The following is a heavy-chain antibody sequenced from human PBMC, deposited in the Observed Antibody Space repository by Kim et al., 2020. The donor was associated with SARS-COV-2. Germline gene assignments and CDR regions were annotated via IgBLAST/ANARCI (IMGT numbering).Heavy chain of an antibody. CDR3: VRERMGGAFDI. J-gene: IGHJ3*02. V-gene: IGHV3-48*02. D-gene: IGHD3-16*01. CDR1: GFTFSAYD. CDR2: ITKSSATI. Sequence: GGSLRLSCATSGFTFSAYDMNWVRQAPGKGLEWLSFITKSSATIYYADSVQGRFTISRDNAKNSLYLQMNSLTDEDTALYYCVRERMGGAFDIWGQGTM.